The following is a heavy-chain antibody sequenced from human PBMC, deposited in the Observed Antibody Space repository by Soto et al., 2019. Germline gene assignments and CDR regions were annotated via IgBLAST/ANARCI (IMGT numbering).Heavy chain of an antibody. V-gene: IGHV3-NL1*01. J-gene: IGHJ4*02. D-gene: IGHD2-21*02. CDR3: AAAIYGDWSFDY. Sequence: PGGSLRLSCAASGFTFSTYGMHWVRQAPGKGLEWVSLLYSGGSTYYADSVTGRFTISRDSSKNTLYIQMDKLRVEDTAVYYCAAAIYGDWSFDYWGQGTLVTVSS. CDR2: LYSGGST. CDR1: GFTFSTYG.